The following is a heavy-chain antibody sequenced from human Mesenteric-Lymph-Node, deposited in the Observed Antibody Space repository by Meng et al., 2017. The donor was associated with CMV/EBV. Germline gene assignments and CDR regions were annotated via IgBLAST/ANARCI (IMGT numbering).Heavy chain of an antibody. D-gene: IGHD2-15*01. Sequence: GESLKISCAASGFTFSDYGMHWVRQAPGKGLEWVAFIRDDGSDEYYADSVKGRFTVSRDNSKNTLYLQLSSLRADDTAVYFCARDIGRFCTGGTCYARPYLYDLDVWGQGTTVTVSS. CDR2: IRDDGSDE. CDR1: GFTFSDYG. J-gene: IGHJ6*02. V-gene: IGHV3-30*02. CDR3: ARDIGRFCTGGTCYARPYLYDLDV.